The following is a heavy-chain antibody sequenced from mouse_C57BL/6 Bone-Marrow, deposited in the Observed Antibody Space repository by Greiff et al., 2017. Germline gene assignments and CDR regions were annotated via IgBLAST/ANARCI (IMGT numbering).Heavy chain of an antibody. CDR1: GFSFNTYA. V-gene: IGHV10-1*01. Sequence: EAKLEESGGGLVQPKGSLKLSCAASGFSFNTYAMNWVRQAPGKGLEWVARIRSKSNNYATYYADSVKDRFTISRDDSESMLYLQMNNLKTEDTAMYYCVRQNLLRYFYYAMDYWGQGTSVTVSS. D-gene: IGHD1-1*01. CDR3: VRQNLLRYFYYAMDY. J-gene: IGHJ4*01. CDR2: IRSKSNNYAT.